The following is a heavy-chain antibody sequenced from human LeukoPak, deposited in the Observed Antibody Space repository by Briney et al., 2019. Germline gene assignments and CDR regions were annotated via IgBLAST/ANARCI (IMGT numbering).Heavy chain of an antibody. D-gene: IGHD2-15*01. CDR1: GLSFSTFA. Sequence: GGSLRLSCAASGLSFSTFAMIWVRQPPGKGLEWVSSIFPSGGEIHYADSVRGRFTISRDNSKNTLYLQMNSLRAEDTAVYYCARVGGSGYYYYYYMDVWGKGTTVTISS. V-gene: IGHV3-23*01. J-gene: IGHJ6*03. CDR3: ARVGGSGYYYYYYMDV. CDR2: IFPSGGEI.